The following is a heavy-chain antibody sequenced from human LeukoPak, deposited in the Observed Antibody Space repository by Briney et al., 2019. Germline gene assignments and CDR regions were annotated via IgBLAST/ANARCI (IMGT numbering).Heavy chain of an antibody. CDR3: ARGPILLWFGELLRIYYYGMDV. V-gene: IGHV4-34*01. J-gene: IGHJ6*02. CDR1: GGSFSGYY. D-gene: IGHD3-10*01. CDR2: INHSGST. Sequence: PSETLSLTCAAYGGSFSGYYWSWIRQPPGKGLEWIGEINHSGSTNYNPSLKSRVTISVDTSKNQFSLKLSSVTAADTAVYYCARGPILLWFGELLRIYYYGMDVWGQGTTVTVSS.